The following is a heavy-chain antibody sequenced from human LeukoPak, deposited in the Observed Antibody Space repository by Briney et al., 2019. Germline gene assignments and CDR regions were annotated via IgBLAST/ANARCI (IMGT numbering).Heavy chain of an antibody. Sequence: SETLSLTCTVSGGSISTDYWSWIRQAPGKGLEWIGYIYYSGTTNYNPSLKSRVTILVDTSKNQFSLKLSSVTAADTAVYYCARGGGTALYYHDMDVWAKGPRSPSP. D-gene: IGHD1-1*01. CDR2: IYYSGTT. J-gene: IGHJ6*02. V-gene: IGHV4-59*01. CDR3: ARGGGTALYYHDMDV. CDR1: GGSISTDY.